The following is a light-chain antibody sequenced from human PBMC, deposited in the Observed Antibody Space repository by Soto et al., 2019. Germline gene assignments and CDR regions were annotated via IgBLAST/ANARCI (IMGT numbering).Light chain of an antibody. CDR1: SSNIGDNF. CDR2: DNY. J-gene: IGLJ2*01. V-gene: IGLV1-51*01. CDR3: GTWDGSLNGNVV. Sequence: QSVLTQPPSVSAAPGQKVTISCSGSSSNIGDNFVSWYQQLPGTAPKLLIYDNYKRPSGIPDRFSGSKAGTSATLGITGLQTGDEAVYYCGTWDGSLNGNVVFGGGTKLTVL.